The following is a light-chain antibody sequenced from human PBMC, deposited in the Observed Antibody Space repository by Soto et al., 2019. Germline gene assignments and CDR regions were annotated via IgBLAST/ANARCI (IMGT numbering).Light chain of an antibody. Sequence: DIQMTQSPSTLSASLGDRVTITCRARQSISSWLAWYQQKPGKAPKLLIYDASSLESGVPSRSSGSGSGTEFTLTISSLQPEDFETYYCLQHDNLPITFGQGTRLEIK. CDR2: DAS. V-gene: IGKV1-5*01. CDR3: LQHDNLPIT. CDR1: QSISSW. J-gene: IGKJ5*01.